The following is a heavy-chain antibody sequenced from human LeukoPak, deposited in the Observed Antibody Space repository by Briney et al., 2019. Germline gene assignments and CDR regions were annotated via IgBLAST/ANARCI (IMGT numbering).Heavy chain of an antibody. V-gene: IGHV1-2*02. D-gene: IGHD3-22*01. CDR3: ARVGYYDSSGYYYEGLPYYYYYMDV. Sequence: ASVKVSCKASGYTFTDYYMHWVRQAPGQGLEWMGWINPNSGGTNYAQKFQGRVTMTRDTSISTAYMELSRLRSDDTAVYYCARVGYYDSSGYYYEGLPYYYYYMDVWGKGTTVTVSS. CDR1: GYTFTDYY. J-gene: IGHJ6*03. CDR2: INPNSGGT.